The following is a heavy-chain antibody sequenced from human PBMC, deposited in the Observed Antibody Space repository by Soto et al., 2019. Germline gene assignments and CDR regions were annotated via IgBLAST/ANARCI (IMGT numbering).Heavy chain of an antibody. V-gene: IGHV4-34*01. CDR3: AGTHVPEYSSSTDP. D-gene: IGHD6-6*01. J-gene: IGHJ5*02. CDR2: INHSGST. CDR1: GGSFSGYY. Sequence: SETLSLTCAVYGGSFSGYYWSWIRQPPGKGLEWIGEINHSGSTNYNPSLKSRVTISVDTSKNQFSLKLSSVTAADTAVYYCAGTHVPEYSSSTDPWGQGTLVTVSS.